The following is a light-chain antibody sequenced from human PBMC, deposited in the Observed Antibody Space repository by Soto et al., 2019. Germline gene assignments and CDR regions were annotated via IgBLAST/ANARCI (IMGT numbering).Light chain of an antibody. CDR1: QGIRND. CDR2: GAS. V-gene: IGKV1-6*01. J-gene: IGKJ2*01. Sequence: AIEMTQSPSSLSASVGDRVTITCRASQGIRNDLGWYQQKPGKAPKFLIYGASSLQSGVPSRFSGSGSGTDFSLTINRQQPEDVATYYCLQDDNYPYTFGQGTKLEIK. CDR3: LQDDNYPYT.